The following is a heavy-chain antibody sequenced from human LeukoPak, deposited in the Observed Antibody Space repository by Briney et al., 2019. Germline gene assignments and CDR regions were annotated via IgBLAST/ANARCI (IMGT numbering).Heavy chain of an antibody. CDR2: IYYSGST. Sequence: SETLSLTCTVSGGSISSYYWSWIRQPPGKGLEWIGYIYYSGSTNYNPSLKSRVTISIDTSKNQLSLTLTSVTAADTAVYYCARVEKQQLVPDYWSQGTLVTVSS. D-gene: IGHD6-13*01. J-gene: IGHJ4*02. CDR1: GGSISSYY. V-gene: IGHV4-59*01. CDR3: ARVEKQQLVPDY.